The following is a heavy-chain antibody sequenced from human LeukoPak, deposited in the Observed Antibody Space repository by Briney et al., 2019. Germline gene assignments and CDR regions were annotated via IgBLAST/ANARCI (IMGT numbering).Heavy chain of an antibody. V-gene: IGHV4-34*01. CDR2: INPSGST. CDR1: GGSFSGYH. J-gene: IGHJ6*03. CDR3: ARGRHDITMIVVVMTSVSYYLDV. Sequence: SETLSLTCAVYGGSFSGYHWTWIRQSPGKGLEWIGDINPSGSTYYNPSLKSRLTISVDISKNQFSLKLRSVTAADTAVYYCARGRHDITMIVVVMTSVSYYLDVWGNGTTVTVSS. D-gene: IGHD3-22*01.